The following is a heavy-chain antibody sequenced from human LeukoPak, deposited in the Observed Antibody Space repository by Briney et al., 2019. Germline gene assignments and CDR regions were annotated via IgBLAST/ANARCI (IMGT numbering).Heavy chain of an antibody. CDR3: ASIAVAGNGRDY. Sequence: SETLSLTCTVSGGSISSSSYYWSWIRQPPGKGLEWIGSIYYSGSTYYNPSLKSRVTISVDTSKNQFSLKLSSVTAADTAVYYCASIAVAGNGRDYWGQGTLVTVSS. CDR2: IYYSGST. J-gene: IGHJ4*02. D-gene: IGHD6-19*01. V-gene: IGHV4-39*07. CDR1: GGSISSSSYY.